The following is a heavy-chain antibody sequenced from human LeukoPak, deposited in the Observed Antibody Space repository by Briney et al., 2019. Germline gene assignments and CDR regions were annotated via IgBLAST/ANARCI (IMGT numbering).Heavy chain of an antibody. CDR3: ARDRGKRLDY. CDR1: GFTFSTYA. CDR2: ISYDGSNK. D-gene: IGHD1-1*01. J-gene: IGHJ4*02. Sequence: GGSLRLSCVASGFTFSTYALHWVRQTPGKGLEWVAVISYDGSNKYYADSVKGRFTISRDNSKNTLYLQMNSLRAEDTAVYYCARDRGKRLDYWGQGTLVTVSS. V-gene: IGHV3-30*04.